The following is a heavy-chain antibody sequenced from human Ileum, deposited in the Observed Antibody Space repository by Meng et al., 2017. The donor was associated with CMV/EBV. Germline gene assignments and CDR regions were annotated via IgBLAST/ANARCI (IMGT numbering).Heavy chain of an antibody. Sequence: SETLSLTCTVSGGSISSSSYYWGWIRQPPGKGLEWIGSIYYSGSTYYNPSLKSRVTISVDTSKNQFSLKLSSVTAADTAVHYCARSDSSSSPPFDYWGQGTLVTVS. J-gene: IGHJ4*02. D-gene: IGHD6-6*01. CDR3: ARSDSSSSPPFDY. V-gene: IGHV4-39*07. CDR2: IYYSGST. CDR1: GGSISSSSYY.